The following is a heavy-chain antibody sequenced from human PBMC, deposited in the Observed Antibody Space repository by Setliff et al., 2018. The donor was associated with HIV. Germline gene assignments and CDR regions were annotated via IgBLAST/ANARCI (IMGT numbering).Heavy chain of an antibody. CDR3: ARDGFWSGYIDY. D-gene: IGHD3-3*01. CDR1: GGSISSYY. V-gene: IGHV4-4*07. J-gene: IGHJ4*02. Sequence: SETLSLTCTVSGGSISSYYWSWIRQPAGKGLEWIGRIYTSGSTNYNPSLKGRVTMSVDTSKNQFSLKLSSVTAADTAVSYCARDGFWSGYIDYWGQGTLVTVSS. CDR2: IYTSGST.